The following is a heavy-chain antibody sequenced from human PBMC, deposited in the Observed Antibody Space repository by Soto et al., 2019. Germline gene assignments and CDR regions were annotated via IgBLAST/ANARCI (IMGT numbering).Heavy chain of an antibody. D-gene: IGHD6-19*01. J-gene: IGHJ4*02. CDR2: IYSGGSI. CDR3: ARGAPHSSGSQPDY. V-gene: IGHV3-53*01. Sequence: EVQLVESGGGLIQPGGSLRLSCAASGFTVSSNYMSWVRQAPGKGLEWVSVIYSGGSIYYADSVKGRYTISRDNAKNSLYLKMNSVRAEDTVVYYCARGAPHSSGSQPDYWGQGTLVTVS. CDR1: GFTVSSNY.